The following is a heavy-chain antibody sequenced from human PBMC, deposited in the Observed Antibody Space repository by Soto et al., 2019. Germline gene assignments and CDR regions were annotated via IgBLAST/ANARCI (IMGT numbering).Heavy chain of an antibody. V-gene: IGHV4-30-4*01. CDR2: IYYSGST. D-gene: IGHD3-10*01. Sequence: PSETLSLTCTVSGGSISSGDYNWSWIRQPPGKGLEWIGYIYYSGSTYYNPSLKSRVTISVDTSKNQFSLKLSSVTAADTAVYYCARLLWFGELKGWFDPWGQGTLVTV. CDR1: GGSISSGDYN. CDR3: ARLLWFGELKGWFDP. J-gene: IGHJ5*02.